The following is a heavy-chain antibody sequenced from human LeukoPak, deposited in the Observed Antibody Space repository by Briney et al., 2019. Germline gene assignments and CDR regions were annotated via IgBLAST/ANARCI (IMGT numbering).Heavy chain of an antibody. CDR2: INHSGST. J-gene: IGHJ4*02. Sequence: SETLSLTCAVYGDSFSGYYWAWMRQPPGKGLEWIGEINHSGSTYYNPSLTSRVTISVDTSKNQFSLKLTSVTAADTAVYYCGSGDNWGEYWGQGNLVSVSS. V-gene: IGHV4-34*01. CDR3: GSGDNWGEY. D-gene: IGHD7-27*01. CDR1: GDSFSGYY.